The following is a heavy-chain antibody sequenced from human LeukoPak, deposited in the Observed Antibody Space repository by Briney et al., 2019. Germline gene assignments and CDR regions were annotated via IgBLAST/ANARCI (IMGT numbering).Heavy chain of an antibody. CDR3: ARVLLWFGELWKVSWFDP. J-gene: IGHJ5*02. V-gene: IGHV4-39*01. CDR2: IYCSGST. Sequence: SETLSLTCTVSGGSISSSSYYWGWIRQPPGKGLEWIGSIYCSGSTYYNPSLKSRVTISVDTPKNQFSLKLSSVTAADTAVYYCARVLLWFGELWKVSWFDPWGQGTLVTVSS. D-gene: IGHD3-10*01. CDR1: GGSISSSSYY.